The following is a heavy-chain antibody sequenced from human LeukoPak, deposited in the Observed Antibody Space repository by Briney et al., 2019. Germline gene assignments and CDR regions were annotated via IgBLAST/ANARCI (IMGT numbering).Heavy chain of an antibody. D-gene: IGHD3-10*01. Sequence: GGSLRLSCVAYGFTFTNYWMTSVRQAPGKGLEWVANMKQDGREKNYVDSVKGRFTISRDNAKNSLYLQMNSLRDEDTAVHYCANENGGPDYWGQGTLVTVSS. CDR2: MKQDGREK. CDR3: ANENGGPDY. V-gene: IGHV3-7*01. J-gene: IGHJ4*02. CDR1: GFTFTNYW.